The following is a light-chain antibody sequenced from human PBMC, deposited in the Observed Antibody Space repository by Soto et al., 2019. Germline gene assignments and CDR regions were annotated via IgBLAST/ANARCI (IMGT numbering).Light chain of an antibody. J-gene: IGLJ3*02. V-gene: IGLV2-8*01. CDR1: SSDVGGYNY. Sequence: QSVLTQPPSASGSPGQSVTISSTGTSSDVGGYNYVSWYQQHPGKAPKLMIYEVTKRPSGVPDRFSASKSGNTASLTVSGLQAEDEADYYCSSYAGRNNLVFGGGTKLTVL. CDR2: EVT. CDR3: SSYAGRNNLV.